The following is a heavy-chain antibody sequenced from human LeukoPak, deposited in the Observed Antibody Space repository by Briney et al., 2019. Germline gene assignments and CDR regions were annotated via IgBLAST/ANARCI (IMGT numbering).Heavy chain of an antibody. CDR2: IKEDGSEK. J-gene: IGHJ4*02. Sequence: GGSLRLSCAASGFTFSTYWMSWVRQAPGKGLEWVANIKEDGSEKYYMDSVEGRFTISRDNAKNSLYLQMNSLRAEDTAVYYCARPAYPRHDSSGYYLEWGQGTLVTVSS. D-gene: IGHD3-22*01. CDR1: GFTFSTYW. V-gene: IGHV3-7*01. CDR3: ARPAYPRHDSSGYYLE.